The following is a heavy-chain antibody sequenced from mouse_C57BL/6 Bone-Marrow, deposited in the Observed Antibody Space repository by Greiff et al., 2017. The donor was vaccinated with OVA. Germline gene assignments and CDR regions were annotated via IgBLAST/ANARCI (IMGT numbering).Heavy chain of an antibody. CDR1: GFTFSSYA. CDR3: AGVLRYLDV. Sequence: EVQLVESGGGLVKPGGSLKLSCAASGFTFSSYAMSWVRQTPVQRLEWVATISAGGSYTHYPDNVKGRSTFSRDNATNNLYLQMSHLKSEDTAVYYCAGVLRYLDVWGTGTTVTVSS. J-gene: IGHJ1*03. V-gene: IGHV5-4*01. D-gene: IGHD1-1*01. CDR2: ISAGGSYT.